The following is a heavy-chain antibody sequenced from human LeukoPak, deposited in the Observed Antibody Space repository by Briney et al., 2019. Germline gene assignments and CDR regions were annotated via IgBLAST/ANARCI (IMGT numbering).Heavy chain of an antibody. CDR3: ASDYGDYAGPDY. J-gene: IGHJ4*02. Sequence: PQASVKVSCKASGYTFTSYAMHWVRQAPGQRLEWMGWINAGNGNTKYSQKFQGRVTITRDTSASAAYMELSSLRSEDTAVYYCASDYGDYAGPDYWGQGTLVTVSS. CDR1: GYTFTSYA. CDR2: INAGNGNT. V-gene: IGHV1-3*01. D-gene: IGHD4-17*01.